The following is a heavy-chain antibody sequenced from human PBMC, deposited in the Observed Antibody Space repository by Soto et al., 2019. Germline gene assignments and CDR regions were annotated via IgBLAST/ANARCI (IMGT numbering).Heavy chain of an antibody. CDR2: ISGSGGAT. D-gene: IGHD2-2*01. V-gene: IGHV3-23*01. CDR3: AKDRYHCATPGWFDP. CDR1: GYTFTSYD. J-gene: IGHJ5*02. Sequence: GASVKVSCKASGYTFTSYDINWVRQATGQGLEWVSAISGSGGATYYADSXKGXXXXXXXXXIXTVYLQMNSLRAEDTAVYYCAKDRYHCATPGWFDPWGQGTLVTVSS.